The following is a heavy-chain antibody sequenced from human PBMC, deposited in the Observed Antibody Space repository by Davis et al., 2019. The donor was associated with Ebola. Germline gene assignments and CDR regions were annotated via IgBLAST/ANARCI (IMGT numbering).Heavy chain of an antibody. J-gene: IGHJ3*02. CDR2: ISGSGGST. Sequence: GESLKISCAASGFTFSSYAMSWVRQAPGKGLEWVSAISGSGGSTYYADSVKGRFTISRDNSKNTLYLQMNSLRAEDTAVYYCAKSDRSSADAFDIWGQGTMVTVSS. D-gene: IGHD2-2*01. CDR1: GFTFSSYA. V-gene: IGHV3-23*01. CDR3: AKSDRSSADAFDI.